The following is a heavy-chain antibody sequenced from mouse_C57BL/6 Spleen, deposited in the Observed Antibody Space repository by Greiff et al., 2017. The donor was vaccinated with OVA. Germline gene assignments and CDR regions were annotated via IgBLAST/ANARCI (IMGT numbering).Heavy chain of an antibody. CDR3: ARYYDYDGEAMDY. J-gene: IGHJ4*01. D-gene: IGHD2-4*01. V-gene: IGHV1-69*01. CDR1: GYTFTSYW. CDR2: IDPSDSYT. Sequence: VKLQQPGAELVMPGASVKLSCKASGYTFTSYWMHWVKQRPGQGLEWIGEIDPSDSYTNYNQKFKGKSTLTVDKSSSTAYMQLSSLTSEDSAVYYCARYYDYDGEAMDYWGQGTSVTVSS.